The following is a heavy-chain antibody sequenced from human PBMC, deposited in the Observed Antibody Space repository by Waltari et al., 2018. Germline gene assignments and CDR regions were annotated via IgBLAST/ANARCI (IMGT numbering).Heavy chain of an antibody. V-gene: IGHV4-38-2*01. CDR2: MDHRGNT. CDR1: GYSIRSGYY. D-gene: IGHD1-26*01. J-gene: IGHJ5*02. Sequence: QVQLQESGPGLLKPSETLSLTCAVPGYSIRSGYYWGWIRQPPEAGLAWIGSMDHRGNTYYNPSLKSRVTMSLDTSKNQFSLKLSSVTAADTAVYYCARVHSVSYAQASWFDPWGQGTLVTVSS. CDR3: ARVHSVSYAQASWFDP.